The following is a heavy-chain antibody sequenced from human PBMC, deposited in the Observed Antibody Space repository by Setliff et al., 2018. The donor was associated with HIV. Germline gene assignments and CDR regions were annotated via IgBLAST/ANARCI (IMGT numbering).Heavy chain of an antibody. CDR3: ARRGRDGVFIMFATGFDP. CDR2: IHTSGNT. Sequence: SETLSLTCTVSGGSMSRYSWTWIRQTPGKRLEWIGRIHTSGNTNYNPSLKSRVTISVDTSKNQFSLKLNSVTAADTAVYYCARRGRDGVFIMFATGFDPWGQGALVTVSS. D-gene: IGHD2-8*01. CDR1: GGSMSRYS. V-gene: IGHV4-4*08. J-gene: IGHJ5*02.